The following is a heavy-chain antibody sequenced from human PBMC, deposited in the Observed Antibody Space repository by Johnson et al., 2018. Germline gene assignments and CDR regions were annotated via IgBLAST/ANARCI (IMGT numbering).Heavy chain of an antibody. D-gene: IGHD4-17*01. CDR1: KFTFNTYG. Sequence: VQLLESGGGVVQPGRSLRLSCAASKFTFNTYGMHWVRQAPGKGLEWVALIWYDGTNKYYGDSVKGRFTISRDNSKDTVYLQMNSPRAEDTAVYFCGIDPGTVTPRWYYYYGMDVWCQWATVTVSS. J-gene: IGHJ6*02. CDR3: GIDPGTVTPRWYYYYGMDV. V-gene: IGHV3-33*01. CDR2: IWYDGTNK.